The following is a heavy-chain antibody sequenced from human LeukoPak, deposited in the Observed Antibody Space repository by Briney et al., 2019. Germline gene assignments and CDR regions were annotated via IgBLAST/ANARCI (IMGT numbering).Heavy chain of an antibody. V-gene: IGHV3-74*01. CDR3: ARDWEGYCSSTSCYGIYY. D-gene: IGHD2-2*01. J-gene: IGHJ4*02. Sequence: GGSLRLSCAASGFTFSSYWMHWVRQAPGKGLVWVSRINTDGSSTSYADSVKGRFTISRDNSKNTLYLQMNSLRAEDTAVYYCARDWEGYCSSTSCYGIYYWGQGTLVTVSS. CDR2: INTDGSST. CDR1: GFTFSSYW.